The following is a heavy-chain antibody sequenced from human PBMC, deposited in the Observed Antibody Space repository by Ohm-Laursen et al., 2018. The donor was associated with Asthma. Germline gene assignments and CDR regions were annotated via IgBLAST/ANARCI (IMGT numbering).Heavy chain of an antibody. CDR1: GGSISSGGYY. J-gene: IGHJ6*02. Sequence: SDTLSLTCIVSGGSISSGGYYWSWIRQHPGKGLEWIGYIYYSGSTYYNPSLKSRVTISVDTSKNQFSLKLSSVTAADTAVYYCARVDITRYGMDVWGQGTTVTVSS. CDR3: ARVDITRYGMDV. D-gene: IGHD2-15*01. V-gene: IGHV4-31*03. CDR2: IYYSGST.